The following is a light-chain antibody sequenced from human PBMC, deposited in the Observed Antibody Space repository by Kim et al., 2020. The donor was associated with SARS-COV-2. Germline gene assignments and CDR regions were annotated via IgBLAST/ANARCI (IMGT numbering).Light chain of an antibody. CDR3: QAWDSSTHVV. CDR2: QDS. V-gene: IGLV3-1*01. Sequence: SYELTQPPSVSVSPGQTASITCSGDKLGDKYACWYQQKPGQSPVLVIYQDSKRPSGIPERSSGSNSGNTATLTISGTQAMDEADYYCQAWDSSTHVVFGG. J-gene: IGLJ2*01. CDR1: KLGDKY.